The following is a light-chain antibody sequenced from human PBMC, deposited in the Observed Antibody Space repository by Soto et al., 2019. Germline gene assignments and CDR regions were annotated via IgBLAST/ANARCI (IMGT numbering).Light chain of an antibody. CDR1: QSVSSN. CDR2: GAS. CDR3: QQYDDWPAT. Sequence: EIVMTPSPGTLSVSPVEGATLSCRARQSVSSNLAWYQQKPGQAPRLLIYGASTRATGIPARFSGSGSGTEFTLTISSLQSEDFAVYYCQQYDDWPATFGQGTKVDIK. J-gene: IGKJ1*01. V-gene: IGKV3-15*01.